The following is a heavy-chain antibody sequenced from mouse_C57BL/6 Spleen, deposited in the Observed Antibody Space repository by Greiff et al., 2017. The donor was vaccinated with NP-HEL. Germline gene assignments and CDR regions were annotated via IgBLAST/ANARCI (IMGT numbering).Heavy chain of an antibody. J-gene: IGHJ3*01. V-gene: IGHV5-17*01. CDR2: ISSGSSTI. Sequence: DVMLVESGGGLVKPGGSLKLSCAASGFTFSDYGMHWVRQAPEKGLEWVAYISSGSSTIYYADTVKGRFTISRDNAKNTLFLQMTSLRSEATAMYYCARPTTVVATPFAYWGQGTLVTVSA. CDR3: ARPTTVVATPFAY. CDR1: GFTFSDYG. D-gene: IGHD1-1*01.